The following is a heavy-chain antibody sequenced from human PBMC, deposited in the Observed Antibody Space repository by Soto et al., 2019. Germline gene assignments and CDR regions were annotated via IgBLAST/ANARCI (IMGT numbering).Heavy chain of an antibody. CDR2: TTYDGGIK. J-gene: IGHJ6*02. D-gene: IGHD1-1*01. V-gene: IGHV3-30*03. Sequence: WGALRLSGAASGFSFSSYGMEWVRLAPGKGLEWVAATTYDGGIKHYVASVKGRFTISRDNSKNTLYLQMNSLRVEDTATYYCAGALENPYFYYGLNVWGQGTTVTVSS. CDR1: GFSFSSYG. CDR3: AGALENPYFYYGLNV.